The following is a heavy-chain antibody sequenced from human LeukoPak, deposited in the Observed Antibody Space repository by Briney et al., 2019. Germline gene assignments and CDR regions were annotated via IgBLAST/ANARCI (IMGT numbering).Heavy chain of an antibody. CDR3: ARSGVQLWFKGDWFDP. D-gene: IGHD5-18*01. Sequence: KPSETLSLTCAVYGGSFSGYYWSWIRQPPGKGLEWIGEINHSGSTNYNPSLKSRVTISVDTSKNQFSLKLSSVTAADTAVYYCARSGVQLWFKGDWFDPWGQGTLVAVSS. J-gene: IGHJ5*02. V-gene: IGHV4-34*01. CDR2: INHSGST. CDR1: GGSFSGYY.